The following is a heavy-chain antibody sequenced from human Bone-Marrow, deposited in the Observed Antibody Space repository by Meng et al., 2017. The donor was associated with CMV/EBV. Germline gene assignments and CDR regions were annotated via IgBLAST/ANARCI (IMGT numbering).Heavy chain of an antibody. V-gene: IGHV4-59*01. CDR1: GGSFSSYY. J-gene: IGHJ5*02. Sequence: GSLRLSCAVYGGSFSSYYWSWIRQPPGKGLEWIGYIYYSGSTNYNPSLKSRVTISVDTSKNQFSLKLSSVTAADTAVYYCARVRHYYGSGTQNWFDPWGQGTLVTVSS. CDR2: IYYSGST. D-gene: IGHD3-10*01. CDR3: ARVRHYYGSGTQNWFDP.